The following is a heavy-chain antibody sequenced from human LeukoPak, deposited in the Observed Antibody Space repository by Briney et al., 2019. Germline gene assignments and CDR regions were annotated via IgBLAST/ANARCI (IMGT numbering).Heavy chain of an antibody. V-gene: IGHV4-39*07. CDR3: ARRRGEYYGSGSYHTYYYYYYMDV. J-gene: IGHJ6*03. CDR2: INHSGST. Sequence: PSETLSLTCTVSGGSINSSSYYWSWIRQPPGKGLEWIGEINHSGSTNYNPSLKSRVTISVDTSKNQFSLKLSSVTAADTAVYYCARRRGEYYGSGSYHTYYYYYYMDVWGKGTTVTISS. CDR1: GGSINSSSYY. D-gene: IGHD3-10*01.